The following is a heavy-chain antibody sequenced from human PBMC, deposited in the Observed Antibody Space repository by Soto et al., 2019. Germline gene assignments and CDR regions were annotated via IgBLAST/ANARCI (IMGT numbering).Heavy chain of an antibody. CDR1: GFTFNTHW. CDR3: ARAMTSVGAAAKGDF. Sequence: EVQLVESGGGLILPGGSLRLSCAASGFTFNTHWMHWVRQAPGKGLVWVSRINSDGSITDYADSVEGRFSISRDNPRNTLYLQMNSLSPEDTAVYYCARAMTSVGAAAKGDFWSQGTLVTVSS. D-gene: IGHD1-26*01. CDR2: INSDGSIT. V-gene: IGHV3-74*01. J-gene: IGHJ4*02.